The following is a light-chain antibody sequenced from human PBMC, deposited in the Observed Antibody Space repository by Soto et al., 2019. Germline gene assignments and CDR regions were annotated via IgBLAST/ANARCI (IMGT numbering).Light chain of an antibody. V-gene: IGKV3-11*01. J-gene: IGKJ4*01. Sequence: EIVLTQSPATLSLSPGETATLSCRASQSVSSSLAWYQQKPGQTPRLLIYDASNRATGIPARFSGSGSGTDFTFTVSSLEPEDFAVYYCQQRSSWPLTFGGGTKVEIK. CDR2: DAS. CDR3: QQRSSWPLT. CDR1: QSVSSS.